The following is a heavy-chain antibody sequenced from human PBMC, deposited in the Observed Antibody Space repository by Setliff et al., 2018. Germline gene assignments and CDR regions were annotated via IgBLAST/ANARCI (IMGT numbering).Heavy chain of an antibody. D-gene: IGHD3-3*01. CDR2: IHYSGYT. Sequence: PSETLSLTCTVSGDSISSTFYYWGWVRQPPGKGLEWVGSIHYSGYTFHNPSLTRRLITSVDTSRNQFSLRLTSVTAADTAVYYCARAFTYYNFWSGYGYGMDVWGQGTTVTVSS. V-gene: IGHV4-39*01. CDR3: ARAFTYYNFWSGYGYGMDV. CDR1: GDSISSTFYY. J-gene: IGHJ6*02.